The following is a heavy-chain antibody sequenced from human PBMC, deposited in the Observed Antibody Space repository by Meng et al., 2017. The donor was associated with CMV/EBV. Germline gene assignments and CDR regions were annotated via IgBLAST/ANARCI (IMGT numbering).Heavy chain of an antibody. CDR1: GASVATDSYY. D-gene: IGHD3-22*01. J-gene: IGHJ5*02. V-gene: IGHV4-61*01. CDR2: IYNTGST. Sequence: SETLSLTCTVSGASVATDSYYWGWIRQPPGKGLEWIGYIYNTGSTKYNPSLQTRVTVSVDTPKNQFSLKLSSVTAADTAVYYCARAFYYDSSGNWFDPWGQGTLVTVSS. CDR3: ARAFYYDSSGNWFDP.